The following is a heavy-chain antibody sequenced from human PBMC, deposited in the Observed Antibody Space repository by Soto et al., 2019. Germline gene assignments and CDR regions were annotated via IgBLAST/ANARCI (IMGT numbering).Heavy chain of an antibody. J-gene: IGHJ6*02. Sequence: SQTLSLTCGISGNSVSRNSAAWNWIRQSPSRGLEWLGRTYYRSKWYNDYAVSVKSRITINSDTSKNQFSLQLSSVTPEDTAVYYCARGYGMDVWGQGTTVTVSS. CDR1: GNSVSRNSAA. V-gene: IGHV6-1*01. CDR2: TYYRSKWYN. CDR3: ARGYGMDV.